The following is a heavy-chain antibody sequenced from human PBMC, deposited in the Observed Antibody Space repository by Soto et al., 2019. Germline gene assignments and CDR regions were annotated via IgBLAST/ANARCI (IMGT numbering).Heavy chain of an antibody. CDR1: GGSISSGDYY. D-gene: IGHD3-22*01. CDR3: ARRDRSGFTYWLDT. Sequence: QVQLQESGPGLVKPSQTLSLTCTVSGGSISSGDYYWSRIRQHPGKGLEWIGTIYFSGTTDYNPSLKRLVTISVDTSKNEFSLLLMYVTAAETAVSYWARRDRSGFTYWLDTWGQGTLVTVSS. CDR2: IYFSGTT. V-gene: IGHV4-31*01. J-gene: IGHJ5*02.